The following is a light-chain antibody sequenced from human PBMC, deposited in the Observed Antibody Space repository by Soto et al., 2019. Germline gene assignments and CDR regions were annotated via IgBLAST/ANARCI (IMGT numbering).Light chain of an antibody. CDR2: EVT. Sequence: QSVLTQPPSASGSPGQSVTISCTGTSSDIGGYDHVSWYQQHPGKAPKVMIYEVTKRPSGVPDRFSGSKAGNMASLTVFGLQAEDEADYYCSSFAGPVWVFGGGTKLTVL. CDR1: SSDIGGYDH. J-gene: IGLJ3*02. CDR3: SSFAGPVWV. V-gene: IGLV2-8*01.